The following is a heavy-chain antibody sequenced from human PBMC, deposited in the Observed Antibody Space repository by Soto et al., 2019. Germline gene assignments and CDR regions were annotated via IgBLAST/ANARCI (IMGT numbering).Heavy chain of an antibody. CDR1: GYTFVNFD. CDR2: MNPGSGKT. J-gene: IGHJ5*02. CDR3: ARMASAGTLNWFDP. Sequence: ASVNVSCKASGYTFVNFDISWVRQAAGQGLEWLGWMNPGSGKTGYASKFQGRVAMTRDASTGTSHLELSSLTSDDTAVYYCARMASAGTLNWFDPWGQGTLVTV. D-gene: IGHD6-13*01. V-gene: IGHV1-8*02.